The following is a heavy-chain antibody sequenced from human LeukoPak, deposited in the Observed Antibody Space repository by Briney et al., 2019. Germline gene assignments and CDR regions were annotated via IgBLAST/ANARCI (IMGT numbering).Heavy chain of an antibody. CDR2: ISWNSGSI. CDR1: GFTFYDYA. Sequence: GGSLRLSCAASGFTFYDYAMHWVRQAPGKGLEWVSGISWNSGSIGYADSVKGRFTISRDNSKNTLYLQMNSLRAEDTAVYYCAKDKNYYNSGTYFDYWGQGTLVTVSS. D-gene: IGHD3-10*01. J-gene: IGHJ4*02. V-gene: IGHV3-9*01. CDR3: AKDKNYYNSGTYFDY.